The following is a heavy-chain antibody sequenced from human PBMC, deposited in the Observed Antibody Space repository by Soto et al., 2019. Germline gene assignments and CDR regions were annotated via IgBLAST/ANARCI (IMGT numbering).Heavy chain of an antibody. D-gene: IGHD6-13*01. V-gene: IGHV3-33*01. CDR2: IWYDGSNK. Sequence: GGSLRLSCAASGFTFSSYGMHWVRQAPGKGLEWVAVIWYDGSNKYYADSVKGRFTISRDNSKNTLYLQMNSLRAEDTAVYYCARGRIAAAGNWFDPWGQGTLVTVSS. J-gene: IGHJ5*02. CDR3: ARGRIAAAGNWFDP. CDR1: GFTFSSYG.